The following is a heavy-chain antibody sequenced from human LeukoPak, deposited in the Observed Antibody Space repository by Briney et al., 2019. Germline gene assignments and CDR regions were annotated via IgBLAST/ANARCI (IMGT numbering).Heavy chain of an antibody. CDR1: GGSISSGDYY. Sequence: PSQTLSLTCTVSGGSISSGDYYWSWIRQPAGKGLEWIGRIYTSGSTNYNPSLKSRVTMSVDTSKNQFSLKLSSVTAADTAVYYCARDPMGHCSSTTCYGTNAFDIWGQGTMVTVSS. D-gene: IGHD2-2*01. CDR3: ARDPMGHCSSTTCYGTNAFDI. V-gene: IGHV4-61*02. CDR2: IYTSGST. J-gene: IGHJ3*02.